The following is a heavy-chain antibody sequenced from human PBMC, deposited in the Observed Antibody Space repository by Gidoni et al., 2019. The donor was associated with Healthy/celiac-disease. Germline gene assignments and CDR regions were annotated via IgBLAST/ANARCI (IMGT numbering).Heavy chain of an antibody. CDR1: GYPFTTYA. CDR3: ASGQQLVPIYYYYYGMDV. J-gene: IGHJ6*02. Sequence: QVQLVQSGAEVKKPGASVKVSCKASGYPFTTYAMHWVRQAPGQRLEWMGWINAGNGNTKYSQKFQGRVTITRDTSASTAYMELSSLRSEDTAVYYCASGQQLVPIYYYYYGMDVWGQGTTVTVSS. D-gene: IGHD6-6*01. CDR2: INAGNGNT. V-gene: IGHV1-3*01.